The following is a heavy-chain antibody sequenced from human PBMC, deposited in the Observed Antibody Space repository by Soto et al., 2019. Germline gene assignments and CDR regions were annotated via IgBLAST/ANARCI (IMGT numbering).Heavy chain of an antibody. Sequence: PXESLKISWKCSGYSFTSYWIGLVLQMPGKGLEWMGIIYPGDSDTRYSPSFQGQVTISADKSISTAYLQWSSLKASDTAMYYCARRLSYSSTWNGFDYWGQGTLVTVSS. CDR3: ARRLSYSSTWNGFDY. CDR1: GYSFTSYW. V-gene: IGHV5-51*01. J-gene: IGHJ4*02. CDR2: IYPGDSDT. D-gene: IGHD6-13*01.